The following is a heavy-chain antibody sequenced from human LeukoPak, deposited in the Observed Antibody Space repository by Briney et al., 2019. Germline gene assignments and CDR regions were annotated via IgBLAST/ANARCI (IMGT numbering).Heavy chain of an antibody. CDR3: AKVGFSEMEWLLYSDH. J-gene: IGHJ4*02. CDR1: GFTFSSSA. V-gene: IGHV3-23*01. D-gene: IGHD3-3*01. CDR2: INGGHYST. Sequence: GGSLRLSCATSGFTFSSSAISWVRQAPGKGLEWLSTINGGHYSTYYADSVKGRFTISRDNSKNTLYLQMNSLRAEDTAVYYCAKVGFSEMEWLLYSDHWGQGTLVTVSS.